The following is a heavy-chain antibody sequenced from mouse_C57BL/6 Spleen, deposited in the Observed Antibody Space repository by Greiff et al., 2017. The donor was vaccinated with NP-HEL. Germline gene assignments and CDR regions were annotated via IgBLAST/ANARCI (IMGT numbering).Heavy chain of an antibody. V-gene: IGHV1-72*01. Sequence: VQLQQPGAELVKPGASVKLSCKASGYTFTSYWMHWVKQRPGRGPEWIGRIDPNSGGTKYNEKFKSKATLTVDKPSSTAYMQLSSLTSEDSAVYYCARDGYYAMDYWGQGTSVTVSS. CDR2: IDPNSGGT. CDR3: ARDGYYAMDY. D-gene: IGHD2-3*01. CDR1: GYTFTSYW. J-gene: IGHJ4*01.